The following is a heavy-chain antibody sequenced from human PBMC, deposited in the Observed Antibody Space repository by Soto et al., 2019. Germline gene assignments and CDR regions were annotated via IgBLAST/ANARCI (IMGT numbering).Heavy chain of an antibody. CDR2: ISSSGSTI. Sequence: PGGSLRLSCAASGFTYIRHSMNWVRQAPGKGLDWISYISSSGSTIYYADSVKGRFTISRDNAQNSLYLQMNSLRDEDTAVYYCAKADYYDSSGYYPKLTFDYWGQGTLVTVSS. CDR3: AKADYYDSSGYYPKLTFDY. CDR1: GFTYIRHS. J-gene: IGHJ4*02. V-gene: IGHV3-48*02. D-gene: IGHD3-22*01.